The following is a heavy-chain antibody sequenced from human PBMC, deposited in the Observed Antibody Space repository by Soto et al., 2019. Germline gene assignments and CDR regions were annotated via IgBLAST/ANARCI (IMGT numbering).Heavy chain of an antibody. J-gene: IGHJ6*02. CDR2: TRNKANSYTT. CDR1: GFTFSDHY. CDR3: AREGYDFWSGRYYYYGMDV. Sequence: RLSCAASGFTFSDHYMDWVRQAPGKGLEWVGRTRNKANSYTTEYAASVKGRFTISRDDSKNSLYLQMNSLKTEDTAVYYCAREGYDFWSGRYYYYGMDVWGQGTTVTVSS. V-gene: IGHV3-72*01. D-gene: IGHD3-3*01.